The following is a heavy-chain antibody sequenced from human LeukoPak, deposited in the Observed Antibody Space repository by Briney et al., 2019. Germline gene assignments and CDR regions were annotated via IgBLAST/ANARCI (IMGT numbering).Heavy chain of an antibody. CDR2: ISTYKGNT. D-gene: IGHD6-6*01. V-gene: IGHV1-18*01. J-gene: IGHJ4*02. Sequence: ASVKVSCKPSGYNFTTYGITWVRQAPGLGFEWMGWISTYKGNTNYAQRLQGRVTMTRDISTSTVYMELRSLRSDDTAIYYCARESRSSIDYWGQGSLVIVSS. CDR1: GYNFTTYG. CDR3: ARESRSSIDY.